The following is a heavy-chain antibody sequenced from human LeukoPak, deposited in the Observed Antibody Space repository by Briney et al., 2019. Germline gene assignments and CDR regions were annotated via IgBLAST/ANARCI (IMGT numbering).Heavy chain of an antibody. CDR3: VRTTSTWYGDY. CDR1: GYTFASYL. Sequence: GESLKISCKGSGYTFASYLIGWVRQIPGKGLEWMGIIYPGDSDPRYSPSFQGQVTISADKSISTAYLQWSSLKASDTAMYYCVRTTSTWYGDYWGQGALVTVSS. J-gene: IGHJ4*02. CDR2: IYPGDSDP. D-gene: IGHD6-13*01. V-gene: IGHV5-51*01.